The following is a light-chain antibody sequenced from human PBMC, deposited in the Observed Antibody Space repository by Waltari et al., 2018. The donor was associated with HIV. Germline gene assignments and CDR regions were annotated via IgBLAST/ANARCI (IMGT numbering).Light chain of an antibody. CDR2: GAS. J-gene: IGKJ2*01. CDR3: QQYKNWPPLMYT. V-gene: IGKV3-15*01. Sequence: EIVMTQSPATLSVSPGERATLSCRANQSVSSNLAWYQQKPGQAPRLLIYGASTRAAGIPARFSGSGSGKEFTLTISSLQSEDFAVYYCQQYKNWPPLMYTFGQGTKLEIK. CDR1: QSVSSN.